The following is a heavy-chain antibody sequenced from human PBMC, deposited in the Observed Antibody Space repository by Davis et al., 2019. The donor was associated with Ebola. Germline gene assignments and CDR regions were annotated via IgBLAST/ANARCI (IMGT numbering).Heavy chain of an antibody. V-gene: IGHV3-73*01. CDR3: VRVDYYGMDV. CDR2: IRSKANSYAT. Sequence: GGSLRLSCAASGLTFSVSATHWVRQASGKGLEWVGRIRSKANSYATAYAASVKGRFTISRDDSKNTAYLQMNSLKTEDTAVYYCVRVDYYGMDVWGQGTTVTVSS. J-gene: IGHJ6*02. D-gene: IGHD3-10*01. CDR1: GLTFSVSA.